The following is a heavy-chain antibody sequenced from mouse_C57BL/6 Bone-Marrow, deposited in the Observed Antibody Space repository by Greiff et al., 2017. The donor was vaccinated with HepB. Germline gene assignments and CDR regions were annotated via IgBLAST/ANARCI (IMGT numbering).Heavy chain of an antibody. D-gene: IGHD2-4*01. V-gene: IGHV1-81*01. Sequence: QVTLKESGAELARPGASVKLSCKASGYTFTSYGISWVKQRTGQGLEWIGEIYPRSGNTYYNEKFKGKATLTADKSSSTAYMELRSLTSEDSAVYFCARYDYAVPFAYWGQGTLVTVSA. CDR1: GYTFTSYG. CDR3: ARYDYAVPFAY. CDR2: IYPRSGNT. J-gene: IGHJ3*01.